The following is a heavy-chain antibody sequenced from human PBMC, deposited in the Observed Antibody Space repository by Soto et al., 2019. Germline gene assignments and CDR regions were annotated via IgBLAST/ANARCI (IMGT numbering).Heavy chain of an antibody. CDR3: ARDRPSSSSLGFDP. Sequence: GASVKVSCKASGGTFSSYAISWVRQAPGQGLEWMGGIIPIFGTANYAQKFQGRVTITADESTSTAYMELSSLRSEDTAVYYCARDRPSSSSLGFDPWGQGTLVTVSS. J-gene: IGHJ5*02. V-gene: IGHV1-69*13. CDR1: GGTFSSYA. D-gene: IGHD6-6*01. CDR2: IIPIFGTA.